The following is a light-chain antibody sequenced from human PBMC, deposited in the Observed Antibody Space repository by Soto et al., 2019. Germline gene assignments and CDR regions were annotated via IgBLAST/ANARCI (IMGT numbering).Light chain of an antibody. V-gene: IGKV3-15*01. J-gene: IGKJ5*01. CDR3: HQYINWSAST. CDR2: GAS. CDR1: QIVSSN. Sequence: EIVMTQSPATLYVSPRHRATLSCTASQIVSSNLAWYQQKPGQAPTLLIYGASTRATGIPARFSGSGSGTEFTHTISRLHSEYFAVYYCHQYINWSASTVGQGPRLDIK.